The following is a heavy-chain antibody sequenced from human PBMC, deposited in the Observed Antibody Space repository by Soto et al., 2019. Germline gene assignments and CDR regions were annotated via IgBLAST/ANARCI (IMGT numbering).Heavy chain of an antibody. CDR3: ARGIGGANDAFDI. CDR2: INSDGSST. V-gene: IGHV3-74*01. J-gene: IGHJ3*02. CDR1: GFTFSSYW. D-gene: IGHD1-26*01. Sequence: GGSLRLSCAASGFTFSSYWMHWVRQAPGKGLVWVARINSDGSSTSYADSVKGRFTISRDNAKNTLYLQMNSLRAEDTGVYYCARGIGGANDAFDIWGQGTMVTVSS.